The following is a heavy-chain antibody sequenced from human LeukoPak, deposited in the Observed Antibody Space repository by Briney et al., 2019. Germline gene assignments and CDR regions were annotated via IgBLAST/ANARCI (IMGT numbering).Heavy chain of an antibody. V-gene: IGHV1-69-2*01. J-gene: IGHJ4*02. CDR2: VDPEDGET. CDR3: ATLGYSSSFDY. Sequence: ASVKISCKVSGYIFIDYYMHWVLQAPGKGLEWMGVVDPEDGETIYAEKFQGRVTITADTSTDTAYMELSSLRSEDTAVYYCATLGYSSSFDYWGQGTLVTVSS. D-gene: IGHD6-6*01. CDR1: GYIFIDYY.